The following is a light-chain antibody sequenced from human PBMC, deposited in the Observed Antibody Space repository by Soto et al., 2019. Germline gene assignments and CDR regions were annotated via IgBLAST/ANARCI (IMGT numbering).Light chain of an antibody. V-gene: IGKV1-5*01. Sequence: DIPMTQSPSTLSASVGDRVTITCRASQSISSWLAWYQQKPGKAPKLLIYDASSLESGVPSRFSGGGSGTEFTLTISSLQPDDFATYYCQQYNSFTWTFGQGTKVEIK. CDR3: QQYNSFTWT. J-gene: IGKJ1*01. CDR2: DAS. CDR1: QSISSW.